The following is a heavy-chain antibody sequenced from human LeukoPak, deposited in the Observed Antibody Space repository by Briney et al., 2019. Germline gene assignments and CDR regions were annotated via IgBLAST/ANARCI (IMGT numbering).Heavy chain of an antibody. CDR2: IREDGGEK. Sequence: HPGGSLRLSCAASGFTFSSYSMNWVRQAPGKGLEWVANIREDGGEKYYVDSVKGRFTISRDNAKNSLYLQMNSLRVEDTAVCYCARGGDWYGSWGQGTLVIVSS. J-gene: IGHJ5*01. V-gene: IGHV3-7*01. CDR1: GFTFSSYS. D-gene: IGHD2-15*01. CDR3: ARGGDWYGS.